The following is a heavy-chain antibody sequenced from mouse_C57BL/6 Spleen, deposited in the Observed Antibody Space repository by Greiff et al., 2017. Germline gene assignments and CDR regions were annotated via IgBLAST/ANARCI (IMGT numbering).Heavy chain of an antibody. CDR2: IYPGSGST. V-gene: IGHV1-55*01. J-gene: IGHJ2*01. D-gene: IGHD4-1*01. CDR3: AREGGTGTFDC. Sequence: QVHVKQPGAELVKPGASVKMSCKASGYTFTSYWITWVKQRPGQGLAWIGDIYPGSGSTNYNEKFKSKATLTVDTSSSTAYMQLSSLTSEDSAVYYCAREGGTGTFDCWGQGTTLTVSS. CDR1: GYTFTSYW.